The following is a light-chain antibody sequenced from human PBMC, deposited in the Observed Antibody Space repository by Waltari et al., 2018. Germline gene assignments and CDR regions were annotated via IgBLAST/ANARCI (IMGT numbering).Light chain of an antibody. CDR3: SSYAGSNTVV. V-gene: IGLV2-8*01. J-gene: IGLJ2*01. CDR2: EVN. CDR1: ISDVGGYDY. Sequence: QSALTQPPSASGSPGQSVTIPCTGTISDVGGYDYVPWYQQHPGKAPKVMIYEVNKRPSGVPDRFSGSKSGSTASLTVSGLQADDEAAYYCSSYAGSNTVVFGGGTKLTVL.